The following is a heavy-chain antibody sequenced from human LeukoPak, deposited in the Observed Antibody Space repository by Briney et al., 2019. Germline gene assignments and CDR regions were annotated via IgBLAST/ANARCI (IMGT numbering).Heavy chain of an antibody. Sequence: SETLSLTCTVSGGSISSYYWGWIRQPPGKGLEWIGSIYYSGSTYYNPSLKSRVTISVDTSKNQFSLKLSSVTAADTAVYYCARTDIVVVPAAMRYYGMDVWGQGTTVTVSS. CDR3: ARTDIVVVPAAMRYYGMDV. V-gene: IGHV4-39*07. CDR1: GGSISSYY. J-gene: IGHJ6*02. D-gene: IGHD2-2*01. CDR2: IYYSGST.